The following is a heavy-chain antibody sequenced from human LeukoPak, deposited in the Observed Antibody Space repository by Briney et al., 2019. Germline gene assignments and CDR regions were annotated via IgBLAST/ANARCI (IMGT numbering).Heavy chain of an antibody. J-gene: IGHJ5*02. CDR3: ARRGYSSGLNWFDP. CDR1: GGSISSSSYY. CDR2: IYYSGST. V-gene: IGHV4-39*01. D-gene: IGHD6-19*01. Sequence: SETLSLTCTVSGGSISSSSYYWGWIRQPPGKGLEWMGSIYYSGSTYYNPSLKSRVTISVDTSKNQFSLKLSSVTAADTAVYYCARRGYSSGLNWFDPWGQGTLVTVSS.